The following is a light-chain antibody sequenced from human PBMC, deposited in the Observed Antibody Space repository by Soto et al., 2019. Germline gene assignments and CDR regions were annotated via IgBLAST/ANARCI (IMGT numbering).Light chain of an antibody. Sequence: QSVLTQPPSVSAAPGQKVTISCSGSSSNIGNNDVSWYQQLPGTAPKLLIYDNNKRPSGIPDRFSGSKSGTSATLGITGLQTGDEADYYCGTWDSRLSGGVFGGGTKLTVL. CDR3: GTWDSRLSGGV. CDR2: DNN. CDR1: SSNIGNND. J-gene: IGLJ2*01. V-gene: IGLV1-51*01.